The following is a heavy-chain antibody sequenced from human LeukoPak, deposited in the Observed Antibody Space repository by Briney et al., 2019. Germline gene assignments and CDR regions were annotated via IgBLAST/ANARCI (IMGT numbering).Heavy chain of an antibody. CDR1: GFTFSSYS. D-gene: IGHD4-17*01. Sequence: GGSLRLSCAASGFTFSSYSMNWARQAPGKGLEWVSSISSSSSYIYYADSVKGRFTISRDNAKNSLYLQMNSLRAEDTAVYYCARDGHGDYFDYWGQGTLVTVSS. V-gene: IGHV3-21*01. J-gene: IGHJ4*02. CDR2: ISSSSSYI. CDR3: ARDGHGDYFDY.